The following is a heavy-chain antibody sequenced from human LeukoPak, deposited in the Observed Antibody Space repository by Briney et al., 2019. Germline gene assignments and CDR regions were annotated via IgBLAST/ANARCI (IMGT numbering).Heavy chain of an antibody. CDR3: AKIPSRGYCSGGSCSYFDS. V-gene: IGHV3-23*01. D-gene: IGHD2-15*01. J-gene: IGHJ4*02. CDR1: GFTFSSYA. CDR2: ISGSGGST. Sequence: GGSLRLSCAASGFTFSSYAMSWVRQAPGKGLEWVSAISGSGGSTYYADSVKGRCTISRDNSKNTRYLQTNSLRAEDTAVYYCAKIPSRGYCSGGSCSYFDSWGQGTLVTVSS.